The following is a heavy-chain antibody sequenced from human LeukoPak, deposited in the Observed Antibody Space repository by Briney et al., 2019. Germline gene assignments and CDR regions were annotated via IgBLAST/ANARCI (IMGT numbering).Heavy chain of an antibody. CDR2: INPNSGGT. Sequence: ASVKVTCKASGYTFTGYYMHWVRQAPGQGLEWMGWINPNSGGTNHAQKFQGRVTMTRDTSISTAYMELSRLRSDDTAVYYCASSGSYFPLFDYWGQGTLVTVSS. D-gene: IGHD1-26*01. CDR1: GYTFTGYY. J-gene: IGHJ4*02. CDR3: ASSGSYFPLFDY. V-gene: IGHV1-2*02.